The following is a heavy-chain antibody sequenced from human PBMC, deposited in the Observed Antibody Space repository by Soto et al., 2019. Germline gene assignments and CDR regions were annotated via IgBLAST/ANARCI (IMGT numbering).Heavy chain of an antibody. CDR1: GYSFTSYW. J-gene: IGHJ6*02. CDR3: ARLLTLVNYYYYGMDV. Sequence: PGESLKISCKGSGYSFTSYWIGWVRQMPGKGLEWMGIIYPGDSDIRYSPSFQGQVTIPADKSISTAYLQWSSLKASDTAMYYCARLLTLVNYYYYGMDVWGQGTTVTVSS. V-gene: IGHV5-51*01. D-gene: IGHD3-9*01. CDR2: IYPGDSDI.